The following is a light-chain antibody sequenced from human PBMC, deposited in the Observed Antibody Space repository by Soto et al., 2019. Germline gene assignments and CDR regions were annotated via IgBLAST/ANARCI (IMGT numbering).Light chain of an antibody. CDR3: QQYGSSPWT. Sequence: EIMMTQSPATLSVSPGERAALSCRASQSIQSDLAWYQQKPGQGPRLLIYGASTRATGVPVRFSGSGSGTEFTLTISRLQSEDFALYFCQQYGSSPWTFGQGTKVDIK. CDR1: QSIQSD. J-gene: IGKJ1*01. CDR2: GAS. V-gene: IGKV3-15*01.